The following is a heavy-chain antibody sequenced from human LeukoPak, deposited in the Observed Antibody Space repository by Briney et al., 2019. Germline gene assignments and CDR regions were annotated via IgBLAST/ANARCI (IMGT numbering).Heavy chain of an antibody. CDR1: GLTFSSYA. J-gene: IGHJ4*02. V-gene: IGHV3-30-3*01. Sequence: GGSLRLSCAASGLTFSSYAMHWVRQAPGKGLEWVAVILNDGSNTYYADSVKGRFTISRDNSKNTVYLQMDGLRAEDTAIYYCAREGRLGYCSGGSCLRFDYWGQGTLVSVSS. D-gene: IGHD2-15*01. CDR2: ILNDGSNT. CDR3: AREGRLGYCSGGSCLRFDY.